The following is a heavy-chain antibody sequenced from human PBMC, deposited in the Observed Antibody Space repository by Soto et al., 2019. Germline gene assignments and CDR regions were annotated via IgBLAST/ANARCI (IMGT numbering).Heavy chain of an antibody. J-gene: IGHJ6*02. Sequence: SVKVSCKASGFTFTSSAVQWVRQARGQRLEWIGWIVVGSGNTNYAQKFQERVTMTRDMSTSTAYMELSSLRSEDTAVYYCARSPIVLMVYAPFYYGMDVWGQGTTVTVSS. CDR3: ARSPIVLMVYAPFYYGMDV. D-gene: IGHD2-8*01. CDR1: GFTFTSSA. CDR2: IVVGSGNT. V-gene: IGHV1-58*01.